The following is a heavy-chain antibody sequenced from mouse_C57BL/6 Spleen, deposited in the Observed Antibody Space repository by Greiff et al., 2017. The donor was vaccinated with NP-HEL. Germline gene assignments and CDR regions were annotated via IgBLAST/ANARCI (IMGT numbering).Heavy chain of an antibody. D-gene: IGHD1-1*01. CDR3: ISSYGSSSWYFDV. CDR2: IDPENGDT. J-gene: IGHJ1*03. Sequence: VQLQQSGAELVRPGASVKLSCTASGFNIKDDYMHWVKQRPEQGLEWIGWIDPENGDTEYASKFQGKATITADTSSNTAYLQLSSLTSEDTAVYYCISSYGSSSWYFDVWGTGTTVTVSS. V-gene: IGHV14-4*01. CDR1: GFNIKDDY.